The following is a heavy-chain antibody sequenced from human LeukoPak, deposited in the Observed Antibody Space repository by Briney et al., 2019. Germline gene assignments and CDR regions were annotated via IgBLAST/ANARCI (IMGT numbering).Heavy chain of an antibody. D-gene: IGHD3-22*01. V-gene: IGHV5-10-1*01. J-gene: IGHJ4*02. CDR1: GYSFTSYW. Sequence: GESLKISCKGSGYSFTSYWISWVRQMPGKGLEWMGRIDPSDSYTNYSPSFQDHVTISADKSISTAYLQWSSLKASDTAMYYCARHPPGGYYDSSGYYFGYWGQGTLVTVSS. CDR3: ARHPPGGYYDSSGYYFGY. CDR2: IDPSDSYT.